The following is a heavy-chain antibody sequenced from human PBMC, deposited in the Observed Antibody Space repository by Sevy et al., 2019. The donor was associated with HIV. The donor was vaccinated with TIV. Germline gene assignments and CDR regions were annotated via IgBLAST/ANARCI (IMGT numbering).Heavy chain of an antibody. V-gene: IGHV3-30-3*01. J-gene: IGHJ4*02. D-gene: IGHD6-6*01. CDR3: ARDGGRENSSPRLDY. CDR1: GFTFSSYA. Sequence: GGSLRLSCAASGFTFSSYAMHWVRQAPGKGLEWVAVISYDGSNKYYADSVKGRFTISRDNSKNTLYLQMNSLRAEDTAVYYCARDGGRENSSPRLDYWGQGTLVTVSS. CDR2: ISYDGSNK.